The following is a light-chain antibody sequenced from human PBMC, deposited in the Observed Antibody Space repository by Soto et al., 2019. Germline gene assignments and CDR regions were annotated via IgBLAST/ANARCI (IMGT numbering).Light chain of an antibody. Sequence: EIVLTQSPGTLSLSPGEGATLSCRASQSVSSTYLAWYQQKAGQAPRLLIYGASSRATGIPDRFSGSGSGTDFTLTISRLEPEDFAIYYCQQRSNWPEFTSGPGTKVDIK. CDR3: QQRSNWPEFT. V-gene: IGKV3D-20*02. J-gene: IGKJ3*01. CDR2: GAS. CDR1: QSVSSTY.